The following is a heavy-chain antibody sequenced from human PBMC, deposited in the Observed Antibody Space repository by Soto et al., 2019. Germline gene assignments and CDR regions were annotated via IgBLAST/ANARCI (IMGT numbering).Heavy chain of an antibody. CDR1: GGSISSSSYY. CDR2: IYYSGST. CDR3: ARLLLGGIALTRYFDL. V-gene: IGHV4-39*01. Sequence: QLQLQESGPGLVKPSETLSLTCTVSGGSISSSSYYWGWIRQPPGKGLEWIGSIYYSGSTYYNPSLKSRVTISVDTSKHQFSLKLSSVTAADTAVYYCARLLLGGIALTRYFDLWGRGTLVTVSS. J-gene: IGHJ2*01. D-gene: IGHD3-16*01.